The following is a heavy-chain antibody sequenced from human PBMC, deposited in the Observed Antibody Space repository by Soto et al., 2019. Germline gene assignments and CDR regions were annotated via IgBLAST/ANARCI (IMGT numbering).Heavy chain of an antibody. Sequence: QVQLVQSGAEVKKPGSSVKVSCKASGGTLSSYAISWLRQAPGQGLEWMGGIIPIFGTANYAQKFQGRVTIPADESTSTAYMELSSLRSEDTAVYYCARDERSGSYFAGYFQHWGQGTLVTVSS. J-gene: IGHJ1*01. D-gene: IGHD1-26*01. V-gene: IGHV1-69*12. CDR1: GGTLSSYA. CDR2: IIPIFGTA. CDR3: ARDERSGSYFAGYFQH.